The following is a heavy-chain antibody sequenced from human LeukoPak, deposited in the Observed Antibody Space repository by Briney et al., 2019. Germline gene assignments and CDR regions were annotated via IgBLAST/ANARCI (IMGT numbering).Heavy chain of an antibody. D-gene: IGHD6-13*01. CDR3: ARGLAEQQLVVDY. CDR2: ISGYNGNI. V-gene: IGHV1-18*04. CDR1: GYTFTSYG. J-gene: IGHJ4*02. Sequence: ASVKVSCKASGYTFTSYGFNWVRQAPGHGLEWMGWISGYNGNINYAQKFQGRVTLTTDTSTTTAYMELRRLTSDDTAVYYCARGLAEQQLVVDYWGQGTLVTVSS.